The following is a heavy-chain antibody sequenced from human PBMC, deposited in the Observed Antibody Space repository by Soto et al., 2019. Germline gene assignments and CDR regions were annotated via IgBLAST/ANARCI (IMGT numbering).Heavy chain of an antibody. CDR3: ARDPAYLYSSSWFNYYYYGVDV. Sequence: NPSETLSLTCAVYGGSFSGYYWSWIRQPPGKGLEWIGEINHSGSTNYNPSLKSRVTISVDTSKNQFSLKLSSVTAADTAVYYCARDPAYLYSSSWFNYYYYGVDVWGQGTTVTVSS. CDR1: GGSFSGYY. V-gene: IGHV4-34*01. D-gene: IGHD6-13*01. CDR2: INHSGST. J-gene: IGHJ6*02.